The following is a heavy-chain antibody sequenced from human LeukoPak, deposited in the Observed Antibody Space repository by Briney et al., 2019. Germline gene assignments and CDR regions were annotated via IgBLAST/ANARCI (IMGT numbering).Heavy chain of an antibody. D-gene: IGHD3-10*02. CDR2: MNPNSGNT. Sequence: GASVTVSCTASGYTFTSYDINWVRQATGQGLEWMGWMNPNSGNTGYAQKFQGRVSMTRDTSISTAYMELSSLRSEDTAAYYCARGPVDAVFGVSTEDWGQGTTVTVSS. CDR1: GYTFTSYD. CDR3: ARGPVDAVFGVSTED. V-gene: IGHV1-8*01. J-gene: IGHJ6*02.